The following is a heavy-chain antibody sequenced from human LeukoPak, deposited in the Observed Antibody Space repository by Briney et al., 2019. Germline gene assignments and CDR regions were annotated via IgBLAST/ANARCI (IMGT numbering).Heavy chain of an antibody. CDR2: ILSDGNND. J-gene: IGHJ4*02. CDR3: AKYCSGGSCYQYYFDY. D-gene: IGHD2-15*01. Sequence: GGSLRLSCAASGFTFSSNAIHWVRKAPGKGLEWVAMILSDGNNDYYADSVKGRFTISRDNSKNTLYLQMNSLRAEDTAVYYCAKYCSGGSCYQYYFDYWGQGTLVTVSS. CDR1: GFTFSSNA. V-gene: IGHV3-30*18.